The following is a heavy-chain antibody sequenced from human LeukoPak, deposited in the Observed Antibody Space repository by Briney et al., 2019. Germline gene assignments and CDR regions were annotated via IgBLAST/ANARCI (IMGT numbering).Heavy chain of an antibody. CDR2: ISADGGTT. CDR1: GYILKTYS. V-gene: IGHV3-48*04. CDR3: ATVNVYYDDCGYLPLDH. J-gene: IGHJ5*02. Sequence: GGSLRLSCEVSGYILKTYSMNWVRQAPGKGLEWISYISADGGTTNYADSVKGRFTMSRDNAQNSLFLQMEGLKVEDTAVYYCATVNVYYDDCGYLPLDHWGQGTLVVISS. D-gene: IGHD3-16*01.